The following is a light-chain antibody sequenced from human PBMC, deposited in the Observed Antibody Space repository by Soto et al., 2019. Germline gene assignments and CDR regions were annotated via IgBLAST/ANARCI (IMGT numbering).Light chain of an antibody. CDR1: QRVSSN. CDR3: QQYNNWPGT. Sequence: EIVMTHYPVTLSVSPGERATLSCSASQRVSSNLAWYQQKPGQAPRLLIYGASTRATGIPARFSGSGSGTEFTLTISSLQSEDFAVYYCQQYNNWPGTFGHGTQVEIK. V-gene: IGKV3-15*01. J-gene: IGKJ1*01. CDR2: GAS.